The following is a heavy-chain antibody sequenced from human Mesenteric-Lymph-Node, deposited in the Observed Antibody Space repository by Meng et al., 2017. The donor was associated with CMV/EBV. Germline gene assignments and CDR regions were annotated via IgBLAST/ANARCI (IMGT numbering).Heavy chain of an antibody. Sequence: ASVKVSCKASGYSFTSYSMHWVRQAPGQGLEWLGIINPSGGSTSYAQKYQGRVTMTRDTSTYTVYMELSSLRAEDTAVYYCARVYYDFWSGGPFDPWGQGTLVTVSS. CDR1: GYSFTSYS. CDR3: ARVYYDFWSGGPFDP. J-gene: IGHJ5*02. V-gene: IGHV1-46*01. CDR2: INPSGGST. D-gene: IGHD3-3*01.